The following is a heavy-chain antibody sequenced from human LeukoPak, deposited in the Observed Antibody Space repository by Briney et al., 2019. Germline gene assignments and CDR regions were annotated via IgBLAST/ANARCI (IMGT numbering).Heavy chain of an antibody. CDR1: GFSLSTSGMC. CDR3: ARSHYHEYYFDY. CDR2: IDWDDDK. D-gene: IGHD1-26*01. Sequence: SGPALVKPTQTLTLTCTFSGFSLSTSGMCVSWVRQPPGKALEWLALIDWDDDKYYSTSLKTRLTISKDTSKNQVVLTMTNMEPVDTATYYCARSHYHEYYFDYWGQGTLVTVSS. J-gene: IGHJ4*02. V-gene: IGHV2-70*20.